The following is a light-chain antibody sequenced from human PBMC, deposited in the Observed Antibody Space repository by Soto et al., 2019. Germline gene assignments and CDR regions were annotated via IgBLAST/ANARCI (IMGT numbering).Light chain of an antibody. V-gene: IGLV2-23*01. CDR2: EDT. CDR1: SSDVGSFSV. J-gene: IGLJ2*01. CDR3: SSSVGTRV. Sequence: QSVLTQPASVSGSPGQSITISCTGTSSDVGSFSVVSWYQQHPGKAPKLMIYEDTKRPSGVSSRFSGSKSGYTASLTISGLQAEDEADYYCSSSVGTRVFGGGTKLTVL.